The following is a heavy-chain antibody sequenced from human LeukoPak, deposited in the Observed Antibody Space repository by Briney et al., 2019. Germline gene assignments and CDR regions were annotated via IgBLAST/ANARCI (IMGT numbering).Heavy chain of an antibody. CDR1: EFTFGAYA. CDR3: AKGIRRYPEPSSWSCFDY. Sequence: GGSLRLSCAASEFTFGAYAMSWVRQAPGKGLEWVSAISGSGDSIYYVDSVKGRFTISRDNSKNTLYLQMSSLRPEDTAVYYCAKGIRRYPEPSSWSCFDYWGQGTLVTVSS. D-gene: IGHD6-13*01. J-gene: IGHJ4*02. V-gene: IGHV3-23*01. CDR2: ISGSGDSI.